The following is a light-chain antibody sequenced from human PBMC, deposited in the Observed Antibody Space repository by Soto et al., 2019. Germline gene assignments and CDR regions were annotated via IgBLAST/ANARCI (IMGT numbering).Light chain of an antibody. J-gene: IGKJ1*01. Sequence: EIVLTQTALSSLVTLGQPASISCRSRDSLVHSDGHTYLSWLHQKPGQSPRILIYKISERSSGVPSRFSGSGSGTDFTPTISSLQPEDVATYFCQQSYSPPRTFGQGTKVDIK. CDR3: QQSYSPPRT. CDR2: KIS. CDR1: DSLVHSDGHTY. V-gene: IGKV2-24*01.